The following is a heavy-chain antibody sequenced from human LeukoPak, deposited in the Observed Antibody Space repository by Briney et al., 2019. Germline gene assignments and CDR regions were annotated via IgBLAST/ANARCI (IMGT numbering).Heavy chain of an antibody. Sequence: PGGSLRLSCAASGFTFSDYYMSWIRQAPGKGLEWVSYITITHTNYADSVKGRFTISRDNAKNSLYLQMNSLRDEDTAVYYCARDLPGGLRYFDWMPPYYYYYGMDVWGQGTTVTVSS. CDR2: ITITHT. CDR3: ARDLPGGLRYFDWMPPYYYYYGMDV. CDR1: GFTFSDYY. V-gene: IGHV3-11*06. D-gene: IGHD3-9*01. J-gene: IGHJ6*02.